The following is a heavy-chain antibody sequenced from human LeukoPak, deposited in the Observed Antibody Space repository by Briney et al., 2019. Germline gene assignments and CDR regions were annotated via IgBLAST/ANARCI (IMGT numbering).Heavy chain of an antibody. CDR1: GFTFDDYG. J-gene: IGHJ3*02. D-gene: IGHD3-22*01. CDR3: ARDPMIGDFLGAFDI. V-gene: IGHV3-20*04. Sequence: AGGSLRLSCAASGFTFDDYGMSWVRQAPGKGLEWVSGINWNGGSTGYADSVKGRFTISRDNAKNSLYLQMNSLRAEDTAVYYCARDPMIGDFLGAFDIWGQGTMVTVSS. CDR2: INWNGGST.